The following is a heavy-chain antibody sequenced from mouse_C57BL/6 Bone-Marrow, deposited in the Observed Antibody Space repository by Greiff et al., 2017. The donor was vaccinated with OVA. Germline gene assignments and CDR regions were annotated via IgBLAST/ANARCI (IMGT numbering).Heavy chain of an antibody. CDR2: ISSGSSTI. CDR1: GFTFSDYG. CDR3: AREIYYYGSSPSWFAY. V-gene: IGHV5-17*01. Sequence: EVQRVESGGGLVKPGGSLKLSCAASGFTFSDYGMHWVRQAPEKGLEWVAYISSGSSTIYYADTVKGRFTISRDNAKNTLFLQMTSLRSEDTAMYYCAREIYYYGSSPSWFAYWGQGTLVTVSA. J-gene: IGHJ3*01. D-gene: IGHD1-1*01.